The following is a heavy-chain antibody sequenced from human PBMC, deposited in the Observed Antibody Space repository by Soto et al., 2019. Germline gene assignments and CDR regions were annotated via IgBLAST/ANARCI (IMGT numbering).Heavy chain of an antibody. D-gene: IGHD3-10*01. CDR1: GFTFSSYS. V-gene: IGHV3-23*01. CDR2: FTNYGAT. Sequence: XXSLRLSFAASGFTFSSYSMLLVLQAPGKGLEWVSTFTNYGATYYADSVKGRFTISRDNSKNTLYLQMNSLRADYTAVYYCAREFGSGSPNYDYWGLGTLVTVSA. J-gene: IGHJ4*02. CDR3: AREFGSGSPNYDY.